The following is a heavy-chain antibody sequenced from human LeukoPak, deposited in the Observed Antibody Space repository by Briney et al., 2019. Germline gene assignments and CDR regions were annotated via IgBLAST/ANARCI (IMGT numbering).Heavy chain of an antibody. V-gene: IGHV1-69*05. CDR2: SIPIFGTT. D-gene: IGHD3-22*01. Sequence: SVKVSCKASGYSFNTYYMNWVRQAPGQGLEWMGGSIPIFGTTNYAQRFQGRVTITTDESTSTTYMELSSLRSEDTAVYYCARGLPYYYDSSGYYYGYWGQGTLVTVSS. J-gene: IGHJ4*02. CDR1: GYSFNTYY. CDR3: ARGLPYYYDSSGYYYGY.